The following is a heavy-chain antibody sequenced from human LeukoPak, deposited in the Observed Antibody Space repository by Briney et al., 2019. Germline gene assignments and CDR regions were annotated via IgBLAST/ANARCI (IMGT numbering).Heavy chain of an antibody. CDR1: GFTVSSNY. CDR3: AREGMHDSSGYYPIGGSYYFDR. J-gene: IGHJ4*02. CDR2: IYSGGST. Sequence: GGSLRLSCAASGFTVSSNYMSWVRQAPGKGLEWVSVIYSGGSTYYADSVKGRFTISRDNSKNTLYLQMNSLRVEDTAVYYCAREGMHDSSGYYPIGGSYYFDRWGQGTLVTVSS. V-gene: IGHV3-53*01. D-gene: IGHD3-22*01.